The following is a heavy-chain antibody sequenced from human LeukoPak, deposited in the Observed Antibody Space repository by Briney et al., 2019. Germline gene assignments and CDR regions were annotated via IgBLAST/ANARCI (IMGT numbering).Heavy chain of an antibody. CDR2: IYSGGST. CDR3: ASLILVAYCGGDCYLDGDAFDI. J-gene: IGHJ3*02. D-gene: IGHD2-21*02. V-gene: IGHV3-53*01. CDR1: GFTVSSNY. Sequence: GGSLRLSCAASGFTVSSNYMSWVRQAPGKGLEWVSVIYSGGSTYYADSVKGRFTISRDNAKNSLYLQMNSLRAEDTAVYYCASLILVAYCGGDCYLDGDAFDIWGQGTMVTVSS.